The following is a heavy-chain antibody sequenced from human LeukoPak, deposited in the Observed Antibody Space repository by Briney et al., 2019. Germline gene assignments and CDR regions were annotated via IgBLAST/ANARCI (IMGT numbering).Heavy chain of an antibody. CDR2: INHSGST. V-gene: IGHV4-34*01. CDR1: GGSFSGYY. J-gene: IGHJ5*02. CDR3: ARGPRQQLVLLRFDP. Sequence: PSETLSLTCAVYGGSFSGYYWSWIRQPPGKGLEWIGEINHSGSTNYNPSLKRRVTISVDTSKNQFSLKLSSVTAADTAVYYCARGPRQQLVLLRFDPWGQGTLVTVSS. D-gene: IGHD6-13*01.